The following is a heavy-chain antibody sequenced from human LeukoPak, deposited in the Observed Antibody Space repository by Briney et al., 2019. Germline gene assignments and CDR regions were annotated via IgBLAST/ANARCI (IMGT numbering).Heavy chain of an antibody. Sequence: SVKVSCKASGGTFSSYAISWVRQAPGQGLEWMGGINPIFGTANYAQKFQGRVTITADESTSTAYMELSSLRSEDTAVYYCARRRYYYDSSGPFDYWGQGTLVTVSS. CDR1: GGTFSSYA. J-gene: IGHJ4*02. CDR3: ARRRYYYDSSGPFDY. V-gene: IGHV1-69*13. CDR2: INPIFGTA. D-gene: IGHD3-22*01.